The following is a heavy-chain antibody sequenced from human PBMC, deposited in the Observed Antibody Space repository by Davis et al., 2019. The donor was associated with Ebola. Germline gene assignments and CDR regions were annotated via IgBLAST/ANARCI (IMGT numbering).Heavy chain of an antibody. CDR1: GFTFSSYA. J-gene: IGHJ4*02. CDR2: IRSKANSYAT. CDR3: TSGTNYDSSGYSPDY. Sequence: GESLKISCAASGFTFSSYAMNWVRQASGKGLEWVGRIRSKANSYATAYAASVKGRFTISRDDSKNTAYLQMNSLKTEGTAVYYCTSGTNYDSSGYSPDYWGQGTLVTVSS. D-gene: IGHD3-22*01. V-gene: IGHV3-73*01.